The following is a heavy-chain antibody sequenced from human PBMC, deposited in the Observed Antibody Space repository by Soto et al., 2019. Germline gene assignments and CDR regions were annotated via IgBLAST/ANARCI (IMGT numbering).Heavy chain of an antibody. V-gene: IGHV3-53*01. J-gene: IGHJ6*02. CDR3: ARDRVSGFYYYYGMDV. D-gene: IGHD3-10*01. CDR1: GGSVSSVSYY. CDR2: IYSGGST. Sequence: ETLSLTCTVSGGSVSSVSYYWSWVRQAPGKGLEWVSVIYSGGSTYYADSVKGRFTISRDNSKNTLYLQMNSLRAEDTAVYYCARDRVSGFYYYYGMDVWGQGTTVTVSS.